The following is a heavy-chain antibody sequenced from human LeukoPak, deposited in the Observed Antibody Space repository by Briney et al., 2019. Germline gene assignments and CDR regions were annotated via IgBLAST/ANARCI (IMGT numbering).Heavy chain of an antibody. D-gene: IGHD2-21*02. CDR3: ATASPMMTSLDY. CDR2: IIPILGIA. Sequence: SVKVSCKASGGTFSSYAISWVRQAPGQGLEWMGRIIPILGIANYAQKFQGRVTMTRDTSTSTVYMELSSLRSEDTAVYYCATASPMMTSLDYWGQGTLVTVSS. CDR1: GGTFSSYA. V-gene: IGHV1-69*04. J-gene: IGHJ4*02.